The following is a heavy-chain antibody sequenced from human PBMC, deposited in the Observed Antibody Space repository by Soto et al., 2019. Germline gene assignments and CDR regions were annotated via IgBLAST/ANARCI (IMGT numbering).Heavy chain of an antibody. Sequence: SETLSLTCPVSGGAISTYYWTWIRQPAGKGLEWIGRIYSSGSTKYNPSLQSRVTMSLDTSNNQLSLRLTSVTAADTAVYYCARGQRFSDWFDPWGQETLVTVS. J-gene: IGHJ5*02. CDR2: IYSSGST. D-gene: IGHD3-3*01. CDR1: GGAISTYY. V-gene: IGHV4-4*07. CDR3: ARGQRFSDWFDP.